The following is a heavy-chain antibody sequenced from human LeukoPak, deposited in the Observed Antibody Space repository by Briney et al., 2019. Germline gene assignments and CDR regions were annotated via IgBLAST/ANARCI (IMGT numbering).Heavy chain of an antibody. CDR3: VRDSSYSHFDY. Sequence: GGSLRLSCAASGFTFSSFSMNWVRQAPGKGLEWVSYIRSSGTSTDYTGSVKGRFTISRDSAKNSLYLQMNSLRAEDTAVYYCVRDSSYSHFDYWGQGTLVTVSS. CDR2: IRSSGTST. CDR1: GFTFSSFS. J-gene: IGHJ4*02. V-gene: IGHV3-48*01. D-gene: IGHD4-11*01.